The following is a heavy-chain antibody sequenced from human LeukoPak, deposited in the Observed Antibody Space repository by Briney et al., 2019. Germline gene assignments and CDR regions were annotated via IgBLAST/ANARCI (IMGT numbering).Heavy chain of an antibody. Sequence: GGTLRLSCAASGFTLSSYGMSWVRQAPGKGLEWVSAIGHSGSNTYYADSVKGRFTISRDNSKNTLYLQMNSLRVDDTAVYYCARGWSVAELNYWGQGTLVTVSS. CDR3: ARGWSVAELNY. D-gene: IGHD3-3*01. CDR2: IGHSGSNT. CDR1: GFTLSSYG. J-gene: IGHJ4*02. V-gene: IGHV3-23*01.